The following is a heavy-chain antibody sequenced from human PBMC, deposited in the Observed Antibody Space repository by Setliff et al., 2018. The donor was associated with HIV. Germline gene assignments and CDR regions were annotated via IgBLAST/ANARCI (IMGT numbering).Heavy chain of an antibody. D-gene: IGHD6-19*01. CDR3: ARRAGHTNYFYYMDV. CDR2: IIPILGSA. J-gene: IGHJ6*03. Sequence: ASVKVSCKSSGGTFSSYAISWVRQAPGQGLEWMGGIIPILGSANYAQKFQGRVTITADKSTSTAYMELSSLRSEDTAVYYCARRAGHTNYFYYMDVWGKGTTVTV. V-gene: IGHV1-69*10. CDR1: GGTFSSYA.